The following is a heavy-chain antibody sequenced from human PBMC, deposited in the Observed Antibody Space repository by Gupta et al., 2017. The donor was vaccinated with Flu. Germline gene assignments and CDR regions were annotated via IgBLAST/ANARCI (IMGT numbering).Heavy chain of an antibody. CDR1: GFSLSTSGVG. CDR2: IYWDDDN. Sequence: QITLKESGPTLVKPTQTLTLTCTFSGFSLSTSGVGVGWIRQPPGKALEWLALIYWDDDNRYSPSLRRRLTITKDTSKNQVVLIMTNMDPVDTATYYCARRRDGYNVGYFDYWGQGTLVTVSS. CDR3: ARRRDGYNVGYFDY. J-gene: IGHJ4*02. V-gene: IGHV2-5*02. D-gene: IGHD5-12*01.